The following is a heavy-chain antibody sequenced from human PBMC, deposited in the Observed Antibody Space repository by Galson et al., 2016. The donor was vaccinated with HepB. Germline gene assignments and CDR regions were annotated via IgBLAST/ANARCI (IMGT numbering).Heavy chain of an antibody. V-gene: IGHV3-7*03. D-gene: IGHD4-17*01. CDR1: GFAFGASW. CDR3: ARDPHYGAVAL. Sequence: SLRLSCAASGFAFGASWMTWTRPVPGKGLAWLADMNPDGSAIFHGDSVKGRFTPSRDNARYSLYLHMNSLIAEDTGVYNCARDPHYGAVALWGQGTVVTGSS. CDR2: MNPDGSAI. J-gene: IGHJ3*01.